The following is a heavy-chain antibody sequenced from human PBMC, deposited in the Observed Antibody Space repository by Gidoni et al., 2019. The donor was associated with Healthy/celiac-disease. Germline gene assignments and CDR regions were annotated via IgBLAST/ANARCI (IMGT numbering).Heavy chain of an antibody. CDR2: ISSSSSYI. D-gene: IGHD3-3*01. V-gene: IGHV3-21*01. CDR3: ARDMGRLLEWLSPNAFDI. Sequence: EVQLVESGGGLVKPVGSLRLSCAPSGFPFSRYSMNWFLQAPETVLEWVSSISSSSSYIYYADSVKGRFTISRDNAKNSLYLQMNSLRAEDTAVYHCARDMGRLLEWLSPNAFDIWGQGTMVTVSS. J-gene: IGHJ3*02. CDR1: GFPFSRYS.